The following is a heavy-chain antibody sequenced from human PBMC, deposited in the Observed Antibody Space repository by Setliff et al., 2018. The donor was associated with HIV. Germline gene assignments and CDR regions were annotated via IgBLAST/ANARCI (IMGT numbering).Heavy chain of an antibody. J-gene: IGHJ4*02. Sequence: SETLSLTCTVSGGSISSGSHYWSWIRQPAGKGLEWIGLIYTSGRTNYNPSLKSRVTISVDRSKNHFSLRVSSVTAADTAVYYCARGEFYCGTDCYWSSFDYWGQGILVTVSS. V-gene: IGHV4-61*02. D-gene: IGHD2-21*02. CDR3: ARGEFYCGTDCYWSSFDY. CDR2: IYTSGRT. CDR1: GGSISSGSHY.